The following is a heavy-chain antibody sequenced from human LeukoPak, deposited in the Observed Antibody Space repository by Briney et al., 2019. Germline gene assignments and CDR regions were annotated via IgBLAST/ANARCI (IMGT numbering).Heavy chain of an antibody. CDR1: GYTFTSYY. J-gene: IGHJ1*01. D-gene: IGHD3-10*01. CDR3: AKDGRAFAEYFQH. CDR2: INPSGGST. V-gene: IGHV1-46*01. Sequence: ASVKVSCKASGYTFTSYYMHWVRQAPGQGLEWMGIINPSGGSTSYAQKFQGRVTMTRDTSTSTVYMELSSLRSEDTAVYYCAKDGRAFAEYFQHWGQGTLVTVSS.